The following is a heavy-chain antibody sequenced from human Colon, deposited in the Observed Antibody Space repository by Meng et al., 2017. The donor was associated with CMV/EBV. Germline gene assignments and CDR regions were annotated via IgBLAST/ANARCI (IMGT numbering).Heavy chain of an antibody. Sequence: GESLKISCAASGFTFSNYAMIWVRQAPGKGLDHVSSINSGGGTHYADSVRGRFTISRDNSENTLYLQMDSLKTEDTAVYYCTRFDCWGGDCYPDVWGQGTTVTVSS. CDR3: TRFDCWGGDCYPDV. CDR2: INSGGGT. D-gene: IGHD2-21*01. CDR1: GFTFSNYA. J-gene: IGHJ6*02. V-gene: IGHV3-23*01.